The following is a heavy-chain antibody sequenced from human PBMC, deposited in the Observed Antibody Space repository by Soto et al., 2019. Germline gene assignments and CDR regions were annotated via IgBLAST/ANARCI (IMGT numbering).Heavy chain of an antibody. CDR1: GYTFTSYG. V-gene: IGHV1-18*01. CDR2: ISAYNGNT. J-gene: IGHJ1*01. CDR3: ARVAAAAGFFGYFQH. D-gene: IGHD6-13*01. Sequence: QVQLVQSGAEVKKPGASVKVSCKASGYTFTSYGISWVRQAPGQGLEWMGWISAYNGNTNYAQKLQGRVTMTTDTSXXTAYMELRSLRSEDTAVYYCARVAAAAGFFGYFQHWGQGTLVTVSS.